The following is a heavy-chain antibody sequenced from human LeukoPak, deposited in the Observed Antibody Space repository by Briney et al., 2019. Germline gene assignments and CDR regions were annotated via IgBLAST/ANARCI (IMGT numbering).Heavy chain of an antibody. Sequence: SETLSLTCTVSGGSISSGSYYWSWIRQPAGKGLEWIGRIYTSGSTNYNPSLKSRVTISVDTSKNQFSLKLSSVTAADTAMYYCARSRYFDWLAGPFDPWGQGTLVTVSS. CDR1: GGSISSGSYY. V-gene: IGHV4-61*02. CDR3: ARSRYFDWLAGPFDP. J-gene: IGHJ5*02. CDR2: IYTSGST. D-gene: IGHD3-9*01.